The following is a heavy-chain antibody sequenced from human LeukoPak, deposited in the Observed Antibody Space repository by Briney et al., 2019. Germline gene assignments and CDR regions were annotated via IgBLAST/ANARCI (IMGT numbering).Heavy chain of an antibody. V-gene: IGHV3-23*01. CDR2: ISGSGGST. J-gene: IGHJ4*02. CDR3: AKDIVVVITTGYYFDY. CDR1: GFTFSSYA. Sequence: GGSLRLSCAASGFTFSSYAMSWVRQAPGKGLEWVSAISGSGGSTYYADSVKGRFTISRDNSKNTLYLQMNSLRAEDTAVYYRAKDIVVVITTGYYFDYWGQGTLVTVSS. D-gene: IGHD3-22*01.